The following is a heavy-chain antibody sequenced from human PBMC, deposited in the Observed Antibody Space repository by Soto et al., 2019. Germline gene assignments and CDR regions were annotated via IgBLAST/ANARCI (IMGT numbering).Heavy chain of an antibody. CDR2: IDPSDSYT. Sequence: LGESLKISCKGSGYSFTSYWISWVRQMPGKGLEWMGRIDPSDSYTNYSPSFQGHVTISADKSISTAYLQWSSLTAEDTAAYYCAKHRSSSVYANFDYWGRGTLVTVSS. J-gene: IGHJ4*02. D-gene: IGHD6-19*01. V-gene: IGHV5-10-1*01. CDR3: AKHRSSSVYANFDY. CDR1: GYSFTSYW.